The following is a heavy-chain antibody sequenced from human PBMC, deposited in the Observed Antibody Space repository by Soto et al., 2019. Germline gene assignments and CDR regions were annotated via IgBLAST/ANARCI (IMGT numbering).Heavy chain of an antibody. CDR1: GGSFSGYY. Sequence: SETLSLTCAVYGGSFSGYYWSWIRQPPGKGLEWIGEINHSGSTNYNPSLKSRVTISVDTSKNQFSLKLRSVTAADTGVYYFERCGLDYGMDVWGQGTTVTVSS. CDR3: ERCGLDYGMDV. CDR2: INHSGST. D-gene: IGHD6-25*01. J-gene: IGHJ6*02. V-gene: IGHV4-34*01.